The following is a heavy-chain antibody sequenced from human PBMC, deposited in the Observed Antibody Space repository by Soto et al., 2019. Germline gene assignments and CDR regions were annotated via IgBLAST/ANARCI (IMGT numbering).Heavy chain of an antibody. CDR3: ARGVVAAAGNNYYFDY. CDR2: IYYSGST. J-gene: IGHJ4*02. Sequence: SETLSLTCTVSGGSISSYYWSWIRQPPGKGLEWIGYIYYSGSTNYNPSLKSRVTISVDTSKNQFSLKLSSVTAADTAVYYCARGVVAAAGNNYYFDYWGQGTLVTVSS. CDR1: GGSISSYY. D-gene: IGHD6-13*01. V-gene: IGHV4-59*01.